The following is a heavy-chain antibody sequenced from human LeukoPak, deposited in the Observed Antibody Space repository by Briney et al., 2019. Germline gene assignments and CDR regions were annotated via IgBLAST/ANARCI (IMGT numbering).Heavy chain of an antibody. J-gene: IGHJ3*02. CDR2: IIPIFGTA. V-gene: IGHV1-69*05. CDR1: GGTFSSYA. CDR3: ARKENGGSYFDAFDI. D-gene: IGHD1-26*01. Sequence: GASVKVSCKASGGTFSSYAYSWVRQAPGQGLVWMGGIIPIFGTANYAQKFQGRVTITTDESTSTAYMELSSLRSEDTAVYYCARKENGGSYFDAFDIWGQGTMVTVSS.